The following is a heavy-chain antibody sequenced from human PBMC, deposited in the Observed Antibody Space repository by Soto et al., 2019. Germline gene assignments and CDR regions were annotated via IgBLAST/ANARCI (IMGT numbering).Heavy chain of an antibody. CDR2: IFYSGST. J-gene: IGHJ5*01. V-gene: IGHV4-59*01. CDR3: ASMIGDPVLSFDS. CDR1: GGSISSYY. Sequence: SETLSLTCTVSGGSISSYYWSRIRQPPGKGLEWIGFIFYSGSTSYNPSLKSRVTISIDTSEYQFSLKLNSVTAADTAVYYCASMIGDPVLSFDSWGQGTLVTVSS. D-gene: IGHD3-10*02.